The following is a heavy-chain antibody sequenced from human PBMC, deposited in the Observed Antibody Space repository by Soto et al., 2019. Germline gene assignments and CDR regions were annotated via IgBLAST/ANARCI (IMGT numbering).Heavy chain of an antibody. CDR2: VKYDVSST. J-gene: IGHJ6*03. V-gene: IGHV3-74*01. D-gene: IGHD3-10*01. CDR1: GFTFTDYW. Sequence: EVQLVESGGGLVQPGGSLRLSCAASGFTFTDYWMHWVRQVPGEGLVWVSRVKYDVSSTNYADSVKGRFTISRDNAKNTLYLQMNSLRNEDTAVYFCASGARGYYYMDVWGKGTTVTVSS. CDR3: ASGARGYYYMDV.